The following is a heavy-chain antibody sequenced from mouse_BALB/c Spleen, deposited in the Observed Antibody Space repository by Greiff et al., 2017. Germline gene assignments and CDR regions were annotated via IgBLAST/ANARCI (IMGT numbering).Heavy chain of an antibody. J-gene: IGHJ4*01. CDR1: GYSITSGYY. V-gene: IGHV3-6*02. Sequence: ESGPGLVKPSQSLSLTCSVTGYSITSGYYWNWIRQFPGNKLEWMGYISYDGSNNYNPSLKNRISITSDTPKNQFFLKLNSVTTEDTATYYCAREAHYYAMDYWGQGTSVTVSS. CDR2: ISYDGSN. CDR3: AREAHYYAMDY.